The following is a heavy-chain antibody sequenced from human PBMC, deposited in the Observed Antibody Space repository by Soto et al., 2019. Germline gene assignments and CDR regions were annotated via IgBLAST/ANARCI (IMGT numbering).Heavy chain of an antibody. CDR2: IYWDDDR. CDR1: GFSLSATGGG. J-gene: IGHJ5*02. D-gene: IGHD3-22*01. Sequence: QITLKESGPTLVKPTQTLTLTCTFSGFSLSATGGGVGWIRQPPGKALEWLAAIYWDDDRRYSPSLKSRLAITXDXXKNRVVLTMTTMDPVDLSTYYCARQDYYSDDVNYCYVWFDPWGQGTLVTVSS. CDR3: ARQDYYSDDVNYCYVWFDP. V-gene: IGHV2-5*02.